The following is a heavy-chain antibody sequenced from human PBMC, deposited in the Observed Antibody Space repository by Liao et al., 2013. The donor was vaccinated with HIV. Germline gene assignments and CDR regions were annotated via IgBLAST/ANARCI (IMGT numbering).Heavy chain of an antibody. CDR3: ARSYCSSTSCYPGDAFDI. J-gene: IGHJ3*02. CDR2: IYYSGST. Sequence: QLQLQESGPGLVKASETLSLTCTVSGGSVSSSTDYWGWIRQPPGKGLEWIGSIYYSGSTYYNPSLKSRVTISVHTSKNQFSLKLRSVTAADTAVYHCARSYCSSTSCYPGDAFDIWGQGT. D-gene: IGHD2-2*01. CDR1: GGSVSSSTDY. V-gene: IGHV4-39*07.